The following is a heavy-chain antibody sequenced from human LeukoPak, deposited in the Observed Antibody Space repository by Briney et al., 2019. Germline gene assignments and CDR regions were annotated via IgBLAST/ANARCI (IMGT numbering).Heavy chain of an antibody. Sequence: PGGSLRLSCAASGFTFSSYGMHWVRQAPGEGLEWVAFIRYDGSNKYYADSVKGRFTISRDNSKNTLYLQMNSLRAEDTAVYYCAKDGSAEPWNWFDPWGQGTLVTVSS. CDR2: IRYDGSNK. CDR3: AKDGSAEPWNWFDP. CDR1: GFTFSSYG. J-gene: IGHJ5*02. V-gene: IGHV3-30*02. D-gene: IGHD1-26*01.